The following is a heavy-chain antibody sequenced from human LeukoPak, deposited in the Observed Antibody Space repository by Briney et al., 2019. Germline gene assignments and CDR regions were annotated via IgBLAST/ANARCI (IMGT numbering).Heavy chain of an antibody. CDR1: GYTFTNYY. CDR2: IIPIFGTA. V-gene: IGHV1-69*06. J-gene: IGHJ6*03. Sequence: SVKVSCKASGYTFTNYYIHWVRQAPGQGLEWMGGIIPIFGTANYAQKFQGRVTITADKSTSTAYMELSSLRSEDTAVYYCASFDILTGNRYYYYYMDVWGKGTTVTVSS. CDR3: ASFDILTGNRYYYYYMDV. D-gene: IGHD3-9*01.